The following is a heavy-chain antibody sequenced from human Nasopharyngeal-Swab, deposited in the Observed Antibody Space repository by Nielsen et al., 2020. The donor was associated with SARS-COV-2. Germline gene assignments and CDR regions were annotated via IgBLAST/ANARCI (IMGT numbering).Heavy chain of an antibody. CDR3: ARSMTYYYDSSGYYLADY. CDR2: INHSGST. Sequence: SETLSLTCAVYGGSFSGYNWSWIRQPPGKGLEWIGEINHSGSTNYNPSLKSRVTISVDTSKNQFSLKLSSVTAADTAVYYCARSMTYYYDSSGYYLADYWGQGTLVTVSS. D-gene: IGHD3-22*01. V-gene: IGHV4-34*01. J-gene: IGHJ4*02. CDR1: GGSFSGYN.